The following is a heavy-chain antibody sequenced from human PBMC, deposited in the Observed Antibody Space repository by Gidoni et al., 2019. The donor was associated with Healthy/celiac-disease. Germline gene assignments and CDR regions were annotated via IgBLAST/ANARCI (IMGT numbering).Heavy chain of an antibody. V-gene: IGHV4-39*01. CDR1: GGSISSSSYY. CDR2: IYYSGST. CDR3: ARVSQALRYFDGLPGNRDV. D-gene: IGHD3-9*01. J-gene: IGHJ6*03. Sequence: QLQLQESGPGLVKPSETLSLTCTVSGGSISSSSYYWGWIRQTPGKGLEWIGSIYYSGSTYYNPSLKRRVTISVDTSKNQFSLKLSSVTAADTAVYYCARVSQALRYFDGLPGNRDVWGKGTTVTVSS.